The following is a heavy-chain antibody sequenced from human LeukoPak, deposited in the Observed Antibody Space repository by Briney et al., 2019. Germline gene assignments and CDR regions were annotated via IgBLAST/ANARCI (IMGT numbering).Heavy chain of an antibody. CDR2: IYSGGST. J-gene: IGHJ4*02. CDR3: ARTPSITMVRGVIYFDY. CDR1: GFTVSSNY. D-gene: IGHD3-10*01. V-gene: IGHV3-53*01. Sequence: PGGSLRLSCAASGFTVSSNYMSWVRQAPGKGLEWVSVIYSGGSTYYADSVKGRFTISRDNSKNTLYLQMNSLGAEDTAVYYCARTPSITMVRGVIYFDYWGQGTLVTVSS.